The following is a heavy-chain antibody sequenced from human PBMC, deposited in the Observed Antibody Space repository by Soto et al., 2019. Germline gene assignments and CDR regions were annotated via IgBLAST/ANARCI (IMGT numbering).Heavy chain of an antibody. CDR1: GFRFSAYW. D-gene: IGHD3-10*01. CDR3: VRDSARTFDY. J-gene: IGHJ4*01. Sequence: EVHLVESGGGLVRPGGSLRLSCAASGFRFSAYWIHWVRQVPGKGLAWVSHISNDDNSATYADSVKGRLTISRDDAKNTVYLQMNSLRAEDTAVYYCVRDSARTFDYWGRGTLVTVSS. V-gene: IGHV3-74*01. CDR2: ISNDDNSA.